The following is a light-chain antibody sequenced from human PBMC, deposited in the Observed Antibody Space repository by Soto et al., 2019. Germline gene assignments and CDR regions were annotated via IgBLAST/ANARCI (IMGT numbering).Light chain of an antibody. J-gene: IGKJ5*01. Sequence: EIVLTQSPATLSLSTGVRATLSCRASQSVSSYLAWYQQKPGQAPRLLIYDASNRATGIPARFSGSGSGTDFTLTISSLEPEDFAVYYCQQRSNWRSTFGQGTRLEIK. CDR2: DAS. CDR1: QSVSSY. CDR3: QQRSNWRST. V-gene: IGKV3-11*01.